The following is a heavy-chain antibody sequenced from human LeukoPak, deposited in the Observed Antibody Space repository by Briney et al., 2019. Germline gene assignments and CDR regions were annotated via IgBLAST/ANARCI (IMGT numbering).Heavy chain of an antibody. CDR2: IWYDGSNK. V-gene: IGHV3-33*01. CDR3: ATVLGCGGDCYYIDY. D-gene: IGHD2-21*02. Sequence: PGGSLRLSCAASGFTFRSYGMHWVRQAPGKGLEWVAIIWYDGSNKYYADSVKGRITISRDNSKNTLYLQMNSLRAEDTAVYYCATVLGCGGDCYYIDYWGQGTLVTVSS. J-gene: IGHJ4*02. CDR1: GFTFRSYG.